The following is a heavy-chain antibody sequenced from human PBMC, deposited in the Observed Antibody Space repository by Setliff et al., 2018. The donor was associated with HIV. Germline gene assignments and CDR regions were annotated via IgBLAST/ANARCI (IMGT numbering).Heavy chain of an antibody. Sequence: SLTCTVSGGSISSSSHYWGWIRQPPGKGLEWIGSIYISGTTNYNPSLKSRVTISLDTSRNQFSLKLGSVTAADTAMYYCAREHCSGGSCNGFDIWGQGTMVTVSS. D-gene: IGHD2-15*01. CDR2: IYISGTT. CDR1: GGSISSSSHY. J-gene: IGHJ3*02. V-gene: IGHV4-39*07. CDR3: AREHCSGGSCNGFDI.